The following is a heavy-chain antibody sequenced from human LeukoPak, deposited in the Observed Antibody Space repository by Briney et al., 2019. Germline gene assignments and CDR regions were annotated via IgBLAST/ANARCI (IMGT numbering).Heavy chain of an antibody. CDR3: AKMRDSSGYYYFDY. CDR2: ISWNSGSI. J-gene: IGHJ4*02. CDR1: GFTFDDYA. V-gene: IGHV3-9*01. D-gene: IGHD3-22*01. Sequence: QSGGSLRLSCAASGFTFDDYAMHWVRQAPGKGLEWVSGISWNSGSIGYADSVKGRFTISRDNAKNSLHLQMNSLRAEDTALYYCAKMRDSSGYYYFDYWGQGTLVTVSS.